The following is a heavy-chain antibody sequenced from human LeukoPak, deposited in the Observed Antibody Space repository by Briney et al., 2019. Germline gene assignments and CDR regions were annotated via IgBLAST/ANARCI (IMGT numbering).Heavy chain of an antibody. Sequence: GASVKVSCKASGYTFTGYYMHWVRQARGQGLEWMGWINPNSGGTNYAQKFQGRVTMTRDTSISTAYMELSRLRSDDTAVYYCARVGQQLQTSGYFDYWGQGTLVTVSS. CDR1: GYTFTGYY. D-gene: IGHD6-13*01. V-gene: IGHV1-2*02. CDR2: INPNSGGT. CDR3: ARVGQQLQTSGYFDY. J-gene: IGHJ4*02.